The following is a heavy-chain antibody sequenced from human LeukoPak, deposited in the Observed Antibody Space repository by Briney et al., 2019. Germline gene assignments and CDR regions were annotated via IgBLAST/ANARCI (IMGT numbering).Heavy chain of an antibody. V-gene: IGHV3-64*02. Sequence: GGSLRLSCAASGFRFSYHDMHWVRQAPGKGLEFVSSIGAAGAHTFYADSVKGRFTISRDNFQGTMYLQMDGLRPEDSAFYYCARELGGTKTGAFDIRGQGTVVTVSS. CDR3: ARELGGTKTGAFDI. D-gene: IGHD1-14*01. CDR1: GFRFSYHD. CDR2: IGAAGAHT. J-gene: IGHJ3*02.